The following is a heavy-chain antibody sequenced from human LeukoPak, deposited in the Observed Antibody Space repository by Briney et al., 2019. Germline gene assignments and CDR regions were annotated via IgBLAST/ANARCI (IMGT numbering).Heavy chain of an antibody. D-gene: IGHD6-13*01. Sequence: SETLSLTCTVSGGSVSSGSYYWSWIRQPPGKGLEWLGYIHNSGSTHYNPSLKSRVTISVDTSKNQFSLKLSSVTAADTAVYYCARANIAAAGTAVYWGQGTLVTVSS. CDR1: GGSVSSGSYY. J-gene: IGHJ4*02. V-gene: IGHV4-61*01. CDR3: ARANIAAAGTAVY. CDR2: IHNSGST.